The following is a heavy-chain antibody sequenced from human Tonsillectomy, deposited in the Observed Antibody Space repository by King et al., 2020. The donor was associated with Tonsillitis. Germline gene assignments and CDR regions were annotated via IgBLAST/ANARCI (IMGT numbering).Heavy chain of an antibody. CDR1: GGSISSDGYS. CDR3: ARGAIPYCGADCYPAFDI. CDR2: IYHDGST. Sequence: QLQLQESGSGLVKPSQTLSLTCGVSGGSISSDGYSWSWIRQPPGKALEWIGYIYHDGSTYYNPSLKSRVAISIDRSKNQFSLRLNSVTAADTAVYYCARGAIPYCGADCYPAFDIWGQGTMVTVSS. V-gene: IGHV4-30-2*01. D-gene: IGHD2-21*02. J-gene: IGHJ3*02.